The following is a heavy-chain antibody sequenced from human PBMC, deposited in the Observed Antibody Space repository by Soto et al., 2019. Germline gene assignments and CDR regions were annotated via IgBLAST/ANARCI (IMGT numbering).Heavy chain of an antibody. Sequence: GGSLRLSCAASGFTFSSYGMHWVRQAPGKGLEWVAVIWYDGSNKYYADSVKGRFTISRDNSKNTLYLQMNSLRAEDTAVYYCARDRGGCSGGSCYSFGMDVWGQGTTVTVSS. D-gene: IGHD2-15*01. J-gene: IGHJ6*02. CDR3: ARDRGGCSGGSCYSFGMDV. V-gene: IGHV3-33*01. CDR1: GFTFSSYG. CDR2: IWYDGSNK.